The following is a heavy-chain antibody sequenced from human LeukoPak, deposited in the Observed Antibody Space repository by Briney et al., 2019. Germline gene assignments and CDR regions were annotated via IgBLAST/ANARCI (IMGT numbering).Heavy chain of an antibody. CDR1: GGSISSYY. D-gene: IGHD3-9*01. CDR2: IYTSGST. V-gene: IGHV4-4*07. CDR3: ARDQPYYDILTGYSIDAFDI. J-gene: IGHJ3*02. Sequence: SETLSLTCTVSGGSISSYYWSWIRQPAGKGLEWIGRIYTSGSTNYNPSLKSRVTISVDTSKNQFSLKLSSVTAADTAVYYCARDQPYYDILTGYSIDAFDIWGQGTMVTVSS.